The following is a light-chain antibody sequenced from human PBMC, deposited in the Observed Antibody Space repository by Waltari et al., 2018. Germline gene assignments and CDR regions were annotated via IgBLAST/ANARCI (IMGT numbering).Light chain of an antibody. Sequence: QSVVTQPPSASGTPGQRVTISCSGSNSNIGSKTVNWYYQVPGMAPKLTIYNDDQRPSGVPDRFSASKSGTSASLAISGLQSDDEAEYYCAAWDEILNGPVFGGGTKLTVL. CDR1: NSNIGSKT. V-gene: IGLV1-44*01. J-gene: IGLJ3*02. CDR3: AAWDEILNGPV. CDR2: NDD.